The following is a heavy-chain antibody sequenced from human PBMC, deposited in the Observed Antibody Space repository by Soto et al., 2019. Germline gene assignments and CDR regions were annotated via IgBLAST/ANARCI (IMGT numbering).Heavy chain of an antibody. CDR2: ISAYNGNT. V-gene: IGHV1-18*01. CDR3: AGNLYDILTGYDYYYGMDV. Sequence: QVQLVQSGAEVKKPGASVKVSCKASGYTFTSYGISWVRQAPGQGLEWMGWISAYNGNTNYAQKLQGRVTMTTDTSPSTAYMELRSLRSDDTAVYYCAGNLYDILTGYDYYYGMDVWGQGTTVTVSS. J-gene: IGHJ6*02. D-gene: IGHD3-9*01. CDR1: GYTFTSYG.